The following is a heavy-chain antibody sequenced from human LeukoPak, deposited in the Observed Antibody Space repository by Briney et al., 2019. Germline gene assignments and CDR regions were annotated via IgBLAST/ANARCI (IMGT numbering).Heavy chain of an antibody. Sequence: GGSLRLSCAASGFTFSTYNMNWVRQAPGKALEWDSSISTTGSYIYYADSVKGRFTISRDNAKNSLYLQMNSLRAEDTAVYYCARERHSTSWHYYMDVWGKGTTVTVSS. CDR2: ISTTGSYI. J-gene: IGHJ6*03. CDR3: ARERHSTSWHYYMDV. D-gene: IGHD6-6*01. CDR1: GFTFSTYN. V-gene: IGHV3-21*01.